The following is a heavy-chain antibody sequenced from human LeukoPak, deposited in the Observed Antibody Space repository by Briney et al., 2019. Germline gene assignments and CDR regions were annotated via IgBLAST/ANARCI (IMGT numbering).Heavy chain of an antibody. CDR3: TTEVAAAGIGYYFDY. CDR1: GFTFSNAW. Sequence: PGGSLRLSCAASGFTFSNAWMNWVRQAPGKGLEWVGRIKSKTDGGTTDYAAPVKGRFTISRDDSKSTLYLQMNSLKTEDTAVYYCTTEVAAAGIGYYFDYWGQGTLVTVSS. V-gene: IGHV3-15*07. CDR2: IKSKTDGGTT. J-gene: IGHJ4*02. D-gene: IGHD6-13*01.